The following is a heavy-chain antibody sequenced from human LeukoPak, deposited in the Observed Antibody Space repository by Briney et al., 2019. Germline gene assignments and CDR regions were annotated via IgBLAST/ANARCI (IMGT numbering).Heavy chain of an antibody. D-gene: IGHD2-2*01. CDR2: IYYSGST. Sequence: SETLSLTCTVSGGSISSYYWSWIRQPPGKGLEWIGYIYYSGSTNYNPSLKSRVTISVDTSKNQFSLKLSSVTAADTAVYYCARPQGYCSSTSCYHWFDPWSQGTLVTVSS. CDR3: ARPQGYCSSTSCYHWFDP. J-gene: IGHJ5*02. V-gene: IGHV4-59*08. CDR1: GGSISSYY.